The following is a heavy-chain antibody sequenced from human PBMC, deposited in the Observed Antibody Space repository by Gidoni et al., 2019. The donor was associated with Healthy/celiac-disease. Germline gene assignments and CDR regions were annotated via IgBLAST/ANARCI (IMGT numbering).Heavy chain of an antibody. Sequence: QVQLVQSGAEVKKPGASVKVSCKASGYTFTGYYMHWVRQAPGPGREWMGWINPNRGGTNYAPKFKGRVTMTRDTSISPACMVLSRLRSDDTSVYYCSRAFYDFWSGYYSVRYGMDVWGQGTTVTVSS. CDR2: INPNRGGT. CDR3: SRAFYDFWSGYYSVRYGMDV. CDR1: GYTFTGYY. V-gene: IGHV1-2*02. J-gene: IGHJ6*02. D-gene: IGHD3-3*01.